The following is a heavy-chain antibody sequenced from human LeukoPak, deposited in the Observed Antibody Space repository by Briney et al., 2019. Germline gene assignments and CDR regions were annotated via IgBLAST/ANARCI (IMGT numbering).Heavy chain of an antibody. CDR1: GFTFDDYG. J-gene: IGHJ4*02. D-gene: IGHD3-22*01. CDR2: INWNGGST. V-gene: IGHV3-20*04. Sequence: GSLRLSCAASGFTFDDYGMSWVRQAPGKGLEWVSGINWNGGSTGYADSVKGRFTISRDNAKNSLYLQMNSLRAEDTALYYCARVGYYDSSGYYYFEYWGQGTLVTVSS. CDR3: ARVGYYDSSGYYYFEY.